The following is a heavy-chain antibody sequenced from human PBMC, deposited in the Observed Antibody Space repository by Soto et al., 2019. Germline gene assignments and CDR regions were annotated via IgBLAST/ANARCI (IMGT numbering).Heavy chain of an antibody. D-gene: IGHD6-19*01. J-gene: IGHJ6*02. CDR1: GYTFTSYG. V-gene: IGHV1-18*01. Sequence: ASVKVSCKASGYTFTSYGISWVRQAPGQGLEWMGWISAYNGNTNYAQKLQGRVTMTTDTSTSTAYMELRSLRSDDTAVYYCARDQRVAVAGGPYYYYGMDVWGQGTTVTVSS. CDR2: ISAYNGNT. CDR3: ARDQRVAVAGGPYYYYGMDV.